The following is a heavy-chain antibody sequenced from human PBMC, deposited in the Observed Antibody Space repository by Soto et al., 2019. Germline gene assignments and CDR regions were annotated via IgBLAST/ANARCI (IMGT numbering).Heavy chain of an antibody. CDR1: GGSISSGGYY. CDR2: IYYSGST. CDR3: ASLSRRGDYGMDV. Sequence: SETLSLTCTVSGGSISSGGYYWSWIRQHPGKGLEWIGYIYYSGSTYYNPSLKSRVTISVDTSKNQFSLKLSSVTAADTAVYYCASLSRRGDYGMDVWGQGTTVTVSS. V-gene: IGHV4-31*03. J-gene: IGHJ6*02.